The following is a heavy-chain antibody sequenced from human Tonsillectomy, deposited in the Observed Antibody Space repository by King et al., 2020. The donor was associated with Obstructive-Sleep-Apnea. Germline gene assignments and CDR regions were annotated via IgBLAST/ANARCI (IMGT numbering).Heavy chain of an antibody. Sequence: VQLVESGGGLVQPGRSLRLSCAASGFTFDDYAMHWVRQAPGKGLEWVSGISWISGSIGYADSVKGRFTISRDNAKNSLYLQMNSLRAEETALYYCAKDATGYSSSWPNWFDPWGQGTLVTVSS. J-gene: IGHJ5*02. V-gene: IGHV3-9*01. CDR3: AKDATGYSSSWPNWFDP. D-gene: IGHD6-13*01. CDR2: ISWISGSI. CDR1: GFTFDDYA.